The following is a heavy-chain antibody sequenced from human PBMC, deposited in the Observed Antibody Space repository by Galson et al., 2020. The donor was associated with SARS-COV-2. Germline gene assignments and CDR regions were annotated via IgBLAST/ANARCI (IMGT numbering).Heavy chain of an antibody. Sequence: GGSLRLSCAASGFTFSSCWMSWVRQAPGKGLEWVAKIKEDGSEKYYVDSVRGRFTISRDNSENSLFLQMNSLRVEDTAVYYCTRDSPVYFDWGQGSLVTVSS. J-gene: IGHJ4*02. V-gene: IGHV3-7*01. CDR1: GFTFSSCW. CDR3: TRDSPVYFD. CDR2: IKEDGSEK. D-gene: IGHD3-9*01.